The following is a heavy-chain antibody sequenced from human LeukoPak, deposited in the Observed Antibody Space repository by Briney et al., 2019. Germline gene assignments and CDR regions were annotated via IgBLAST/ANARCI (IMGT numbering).Heavy chain of an antibody. V-gene: IGHV3-23*01. CDR1: GMSFSVYA. J-gene: IGHJ6*02. D-gene: IGHD3-10*02. Sequence: GGSLSLSCVASGMSFSVYAMRWVLQAPGKGLEWVSGIGSDGSTHYAESVKGRFAISRDNSKSTLYLQKNNLRSDDTALYFCATDLHYYVAMDVWGQGTTVTVSS. CDR3: ATDLHYYVAMDV. CDR2: IGSDGST.